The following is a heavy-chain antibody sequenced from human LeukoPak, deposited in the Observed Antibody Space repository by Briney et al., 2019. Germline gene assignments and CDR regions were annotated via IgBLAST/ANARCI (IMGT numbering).Heavy chain of an antibody. Sequence: PSETLSLTCTVSGGSIISSNYYWGWIRQPPGKGLEWIGNIYYSGTTYYNPSLKSRVTISVDTSKNQFSLKLSSVTAADTAVYYCARGVCEAAECMAFHFDYWGQGTLVTVSS. CDR3: ARGVCEAAECMAFHFDY. CDR1: GGSIISSNYY. D-gene: IGHD6-13*01. CDR2: IYYSGTT. V-gene: IGHV4-39*07. J-gene: IGHJ4*02.